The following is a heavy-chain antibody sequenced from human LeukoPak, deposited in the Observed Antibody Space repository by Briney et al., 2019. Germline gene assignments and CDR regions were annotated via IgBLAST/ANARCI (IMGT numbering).Heavy chain of an antibody. J-gene: IGHJ4*02. Sequence: PGGSLRLSCAASGFTFSSYGMNWVRQAPGKGLEWVSFISSSTNYIYYADSVKGRFTISRDNAKNSLYLQMNSLRAEDTAVYYCARDRYGDYSFDFWGQGTLVTVSS. CDR1: GFTFSSYG. D-gene: IGHD4-17*01. V-gene: IGHV3-21*01. CDR3: ARDRYGDYSFDF. CDR2: ISSSTNYI.